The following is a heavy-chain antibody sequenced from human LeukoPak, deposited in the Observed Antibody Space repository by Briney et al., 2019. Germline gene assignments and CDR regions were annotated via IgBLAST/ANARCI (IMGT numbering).Heavy chain of an antibody. J-gene: IGHJ4*02. CDR2: IYYSGST. Sequence: SETLSLTCTVSGGSISSSSYYWGWIRQPPGKGLEWIGSIYYSGSTYYNPSLKSRVTISVDTSKNQISLKLSSVTAADRAVYYCARHIGYSSGWTDYLGQGTLVTVSS. CDR3: ARHIGYSSGWTDY. CDR1: GGSISSSSYY. V-gene: IGHV4-39*01. D-gene: IGHD6-25*01.